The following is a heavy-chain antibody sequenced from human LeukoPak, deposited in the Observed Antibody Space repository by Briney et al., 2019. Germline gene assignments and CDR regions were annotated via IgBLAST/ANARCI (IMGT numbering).Heavy chain of an antibody. Sequence: PGGSLRLSCAASGFTFSSYEMNWVRQAPGKGLEWVSYISSGSTIYYADSVKGRFTISRDNAKNSLYLQMNSLRAEDTAVYYCARYSSGYYPGFDYWGQGTLVTVSS. CDR1: GFTFSSYE. CDR2: ISSGSTI. D-gene: IGHD3-22*01. J-gene: IGHJ4*02. CDR3: ARYSSGYYPGFDY. V-gene: IGHV3-48*03.